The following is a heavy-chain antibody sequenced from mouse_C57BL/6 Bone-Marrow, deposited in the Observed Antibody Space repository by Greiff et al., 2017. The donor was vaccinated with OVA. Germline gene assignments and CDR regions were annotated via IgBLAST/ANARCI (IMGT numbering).Heavy chain of an antibody. CDR3: ARGDWDYFDY. J-gene: IGHJ2*01. Sequence: VQLQQSGPGLVKPGDSVKISCKASGYTFTDYYINWVKQRPGQGLEWIGGIYPGSGNTKYNEKFKGQATLTVDTSSNTAYMQLSSLTSEDSAVYVCARGDWDYFDYWGQGTTLTVSS. V-gene: IGHV1-84*01. D-gene: IGHD4-1*01. CDR1: GYTFTDYY. CDR2: IYPGSGNT.